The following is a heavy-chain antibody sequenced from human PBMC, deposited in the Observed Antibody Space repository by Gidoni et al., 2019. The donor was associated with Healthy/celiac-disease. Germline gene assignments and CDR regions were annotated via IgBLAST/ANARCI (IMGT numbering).Heavy chain of an antibody. D-gene: IGHD5-18*01. V-gene: IGHV3-23*01. CDR3: AKVRYSYGHAFDY. J-gene: IGHJ4*02. CDR2: ISGSGGST. CDR1: GFTFSSYA. Sequence: EVQLLESGGGLVQPGGSLRLPCAASGFTFSSYAMSWVRQAPGKGLEWVSAISGSGGSTYYADSVKGRFTISRDNSKNTLYLQMNSLRAEDTAVYYCAKVRYSYGHAFDYWGQGTLVTVSS.